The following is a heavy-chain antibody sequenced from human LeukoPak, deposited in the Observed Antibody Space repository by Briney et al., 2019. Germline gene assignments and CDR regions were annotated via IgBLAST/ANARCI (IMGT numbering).Heavy chain of an antibody. CDR2: ISSSSSYI. D-gene: IGHD3-9*01. CDR1: GFTFSSYS. V-gene: IGHV3-21*01. CDR3: ARDSYYDILTGYYIFAFDI. J-gene: IGHJ3*02. Sequence: GGSLRLSCAASGFTFSSYSMIWVRQAPGKGLEWVSSISSSSSYIYYADSVRGRFTISRDNAKNSLYLQMNSLRAEDTAVYYCARDSYYDILTGYYIFAFDIWGQGTMVTVSS.